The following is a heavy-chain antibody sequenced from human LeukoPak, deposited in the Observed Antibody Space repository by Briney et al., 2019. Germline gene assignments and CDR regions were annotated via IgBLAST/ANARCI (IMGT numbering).Heavy chain of an antibody. D-gene: IGHD3-9*01. CDR1: GFTFSSYS. CDR2: ISSSSSYI. Sequence: PGGSLRLSCAASGFTFSSYSMNWVRQAPGKGLDWVSSISSSSSYIYYADSVKGRFTISRDNAKNSLYLQMNSLRAEDTAVYYCAKPRYLTYDNDAFDIWGQGTMVTVSS. V-gene: IGHV3-21*01. J-gene: IGHJ3*02. CDR3: AKPRYLTYDNDAFDI.